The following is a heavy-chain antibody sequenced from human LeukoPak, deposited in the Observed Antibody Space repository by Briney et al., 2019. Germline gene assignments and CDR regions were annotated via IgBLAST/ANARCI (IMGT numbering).Heavy chain of an antibody. Sequence: SETLSLTCTVSGGSISSYYWSWIRQPPGKGLEWIGYIYYSGSTNYNPSLKSRVTISVDTSKNQFSRKLSSVTAADTAVYYCARNSWFGARGSYYFDYWGQGTLVTVSS. CDR1: GGSISSYY. V-gene: IGHV4-59*08. D-gene: IGHD3-10*01. CDR3: ARNSWFGARGSYYFDY. CDR2: IYYSGST. J-gene: IGHJ4*02.